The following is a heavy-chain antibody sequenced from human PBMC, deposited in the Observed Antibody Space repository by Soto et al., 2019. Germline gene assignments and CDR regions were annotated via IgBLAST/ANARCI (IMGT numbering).Heavy chain of an antibody. CDR1: GGSFSGYY. J-gene: IGHJ6*02. Sequence: SETLSLTCAVYGGSFSGYYWSWIRQPPGKGLEWIGEINHSGSTNYNPSLKSRVTISVDTSKNQFSLKLSSVTAADTAVYYCATIIGDSNYHPSYYYYGMDVWGQGTTVTVSS. V-gene: IGHV4-34*01. D-gene: IGHD4-4*01. CDR2: INHSGST. CDR3: ATIIGDSNYHPSYYYYGMDV.